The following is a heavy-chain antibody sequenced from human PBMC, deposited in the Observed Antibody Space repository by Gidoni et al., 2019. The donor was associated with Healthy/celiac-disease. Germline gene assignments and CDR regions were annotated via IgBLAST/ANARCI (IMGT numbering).Heavy chain of an antibody. D-gene: IGHD2-15*01. Sequence: QVQLQESGPGLVKPAETLSLTCTGSGGSISSYYWSWIRQPPGKGLEWIGYIYYSGSPNYNPSLTSRVTISVAPSQNQFSLKLSSVTAADTAVYYCARGSELTTPAPDYWGQGTLVTVSS. CDR3: ARGSELTTPAPDY. J-gene: IGHJ4*02. CDR2: IYYSGSP. CDR1: GGSISSYY. V-gene: IGHV4-59*01.